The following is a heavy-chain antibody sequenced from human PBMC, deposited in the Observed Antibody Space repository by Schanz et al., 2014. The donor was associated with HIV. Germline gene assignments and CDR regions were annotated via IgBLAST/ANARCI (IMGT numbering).Heavy chain of an antibody. CDR2: IKTNTEGATT. CDR3: XTDYSVIGATHHPSFDY. CDR1: GFTFTNAW. J-gene: IGHJ4*02. D-gene: IGHD2-15*01. Sequence: EVQLVESGGDLVKPGGSLRLSCAASGFTFTNAWMSWVRQAPGKGLEWVGRIKTNTEGATTNYAAPVKDRFIISRNDSEXXXXXQMDSLXXXXXXXXXXXTDYSVIGATHHPSFDYWGRGALVTVAS. V-gene: IGHV3-15*01.